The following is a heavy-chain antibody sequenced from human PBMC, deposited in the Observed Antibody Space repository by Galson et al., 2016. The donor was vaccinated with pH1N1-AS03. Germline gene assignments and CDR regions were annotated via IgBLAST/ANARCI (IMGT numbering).Heavy chain of an antibody. CDR2: ISWDGGST. CDR1: GFTFDDHA. V-gene: IGHV3-43D*03. CDR3: AKGMGMGYCSGGSCYPMDY. J-gene: IGHJ4*02. Sequence: SLRLSCAVSGFTFDDHAMHWVRQGPGKGLEWVSLISWDGGSTYYADSVKGRFAISRDSGKNSLYLQMNSLRLEDTALYYCAKGMGMGYCSGGSCYPMDYWGQGTLVTVSS. D-gene: IGHD2-15*01.